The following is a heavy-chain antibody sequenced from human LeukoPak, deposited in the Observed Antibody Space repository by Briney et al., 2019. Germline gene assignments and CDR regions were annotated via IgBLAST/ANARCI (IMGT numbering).Heavy chain of an antibody. J-gene: IGHJ4*02. CDR1: GFTFSRYW. Sequence: PGGSLRLSCAASGFTFSRYWMHWVRQAPGKGLVWVSRINHDGRGTIYADSVKGRFTISRDNAKNTLYLQMNSLRAEDTAVYYCARIGVQGEQYRYFDYWAREPWSPSPQ. CDR3: ARIGVQGEQYRYFDY. CDR2: INHDGRGT. D-gene: IGHD6-6*01. V-gene: IGHV3-74*01.